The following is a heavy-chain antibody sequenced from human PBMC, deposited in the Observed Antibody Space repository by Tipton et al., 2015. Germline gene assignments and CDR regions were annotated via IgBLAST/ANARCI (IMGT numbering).Heavy chain of an antibody. Sequence: TLSLTCTVSGGSIRSSLYYWGWIRQPPGKGLEWIGSIFYTGRTYYNPSLKSRVTMSVDTAKNQFSLNLRSVTAADTAVYFCAKTHGAYDWYLDHWGQGTLVTVSS. D-gene: IGHD5-12*01. CDR2: IFYTGRT. CDR3: AKTHGAYDWYLDH. J-gene: IGHJ4*02. CDR1: GGSIRSSLYY. V-gene: IGHV4-39*07.